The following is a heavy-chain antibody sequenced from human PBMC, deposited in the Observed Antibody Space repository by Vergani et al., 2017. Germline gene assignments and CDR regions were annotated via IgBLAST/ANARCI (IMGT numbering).Heavy chain of an antibody. V-gene: IGHV3-23*01. J-gene: IGHJ4*02. D-gene: IGHD3-22*01. CDR2: ISSDGGST. Sequence: EVQLLESGGGLVQPGGSLRLSCAASGFTFSTYAMTWVRQAPGKGLDWVSTISSDGGSTYYADSVKGRFTISRDNSKNTLSLQMNSLTAEDTAIYYCAGPQGTSAYDYGGLDYWGQGILVTVSS. CDR3: AGPQGTSAYDYGGLDY. CDR1: GFTFSTYA.